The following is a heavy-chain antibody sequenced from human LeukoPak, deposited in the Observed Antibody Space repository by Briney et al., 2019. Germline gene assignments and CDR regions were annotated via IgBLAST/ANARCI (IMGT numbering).Heavy chain of an antibody. J-gene: IGHJ4*02. Sequence: GGSLRLSCAVSGFTFSTYNMNWVRQAPGKGLEWVSSISSSGSYIYYADSVKGRFTISRDNAKNSLYLQMNSLRGEDTAVYYCARGYCSGDSCYSGFYFDYWGQGTLVTVSS. CDR2: ISSSGSYI. CDR1: GFTFSTYN. V-gene: IGHV3-21*01. D-gene: IGHD2-15*01. CDR3: ARGYCSGDSCYSGFYFDY.